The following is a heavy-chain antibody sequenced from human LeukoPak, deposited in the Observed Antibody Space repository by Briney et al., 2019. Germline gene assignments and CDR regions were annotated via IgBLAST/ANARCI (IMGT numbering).Heavy chain of an antibody. J-gene: IGHJ4*02. CDR3: ARGSVSSGSPADY. D-gene: IGHD1-26*01. Sequence: GGSLRLSCAASGFTFSTYSMSWVRQAPGKGLEWVSSISSSSSYIHYADSVKGRFNVSRDYAKNSVYPQMNNLRAEDTAVYYCARGSVSSGSPADYWGQGTLVTVSS. CDR2: ISSSSSYI. V-gene: IGHV3-21*01. CDR1: GFTFSTYS.